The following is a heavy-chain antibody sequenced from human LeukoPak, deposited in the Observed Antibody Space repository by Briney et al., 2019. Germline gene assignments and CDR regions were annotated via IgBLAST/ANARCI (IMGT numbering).Heavy chain of an antibody. J-gene: IGHJ4*02. CDR1: GFSFSSYA. D-gene: IGHD1-26*01. CDR2: ISSSSSYI. CDR3: AREVGVVGATCDY. V-gene: IGHV3-21*01. Sequence: GGSLRLSCAASGFSFSSYAMNWVRQAPGKGLEWVSSISSSSSYIYYADSVKGRFTISRDNAENSLFLQMNSLRAEDTAVYYCAREVGVVGATCDYWGQGTLVTVSS.